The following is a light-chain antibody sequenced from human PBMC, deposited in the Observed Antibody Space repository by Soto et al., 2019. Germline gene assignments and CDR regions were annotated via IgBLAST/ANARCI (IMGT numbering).Light chain of an antibody. V-gene: IGKV1-6*01. CDR1: QDIRTE. J-gene: IGKJ1*01. CDR3: LQDYNYPRT. Sequence: ALQMTQSPSSLSASVGDRVTITCRASQDIRTELGWYQQKPGKAPKLLIYGATTLQSGVPSMFSGSGSGTDFTLTISCLQPEDFATYNFLQDYNYPRTFGQGTKVEVK. CDR2: GAT.